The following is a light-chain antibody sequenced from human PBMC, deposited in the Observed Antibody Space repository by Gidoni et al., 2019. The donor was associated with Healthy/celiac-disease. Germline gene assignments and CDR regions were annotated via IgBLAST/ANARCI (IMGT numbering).Light chain of an antibody. J-gene: IGKJ1*01. CDR2: AAS. CDR3: QQYYSFPWT. V-gene: IGKV1D-8*01. Sequence: VIWMPQSPSLLSASTGHRVTISCRMSQCISSYLAWYQQKPGKAPELLIYAASTLQSGVPSRFSGSGSGTDFTLTISCLQSEDFATYYCQQYYSFPWTFGQGTKVEIK. CDR1: QCISSY.